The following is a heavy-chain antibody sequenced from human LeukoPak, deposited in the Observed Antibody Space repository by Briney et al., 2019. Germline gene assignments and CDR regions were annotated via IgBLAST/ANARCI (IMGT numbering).Heavy chain of an antibody. CDR2: INHSGST. V-gene: IGHV4-34*01. J-gene: IGHJ4*02. D-gene: IGHD6-19*01. CDR3: AVAGEDY. CDR1: GGSISSYY. Sequence: PSETLSLTCTVSGGSISSYYWSWIRQPPGKGLEWIGEINHSGSTIYNPSLKSRVTISVDTSKNQFSLKLSSVTAADTAVYYCAVAGEDYWGQGTLVTVSS.